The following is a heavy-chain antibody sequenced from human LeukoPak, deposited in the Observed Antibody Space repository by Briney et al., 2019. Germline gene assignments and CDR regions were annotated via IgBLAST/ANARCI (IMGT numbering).Heavy chain of an antibody. CDR3: ARERNLEIAVAGTIFDY. V-gene: IGHV3-23*01. J-gene: IGHJ4*02. CDR2: ISTSGGST. D-gene: IGHD6-19*01. Sequence: PGGSLRLSCAASGFTFSSFAMSWVRQAPGKGLEWVSAISTSGGSTYYADSVKGRFTISRDNSKNTLYLQMNSLRAEDTAVYYCARERNLEIAVAGTIFDYWGQGTLVTVSS. CDR1: GFTFSSFA.